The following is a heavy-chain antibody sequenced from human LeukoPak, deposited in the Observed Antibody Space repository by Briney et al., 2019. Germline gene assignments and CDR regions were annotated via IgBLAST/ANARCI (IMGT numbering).Heavy chain of an antibody. CDR1: GYTFTSYY. D-gene: IGHD3-10*01. Sequence: AASVKVSCKASGYTFTSYYIHWVRQAPGQGLEWMGLINPSGGSTNYAQKFQGRVTMTRDTSTSTVYMELSSLGSEDTAVYYCARGPSITMVRGGQWYYYMDVWGKGTTVTISS. J-gene: IGHJ6*03. V-gene: IGHV1-46*01. CDR3: ARGPSITMVRGGQWYYYMDV. CDR2: INPSGGST.